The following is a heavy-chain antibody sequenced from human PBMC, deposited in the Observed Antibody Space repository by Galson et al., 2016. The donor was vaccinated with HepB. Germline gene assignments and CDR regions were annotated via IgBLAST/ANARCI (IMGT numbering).Heavy chain of an antibody. Sequence: GWIRQTPGKGLEWIGNIYYSGSTYYNPSLKSRVTISVDTSKNQFSLKLSSVTAADTAVYYCARHVGYYYSYWYFDLWGRGTLVTVSS. J-gene: IGHJ2*01. CDR2: IYYSGST. D-gene: IGHD3-22*01. CDR3: ARHVGYYYSYWYFDL. V-gene: IGHV4-39*01.